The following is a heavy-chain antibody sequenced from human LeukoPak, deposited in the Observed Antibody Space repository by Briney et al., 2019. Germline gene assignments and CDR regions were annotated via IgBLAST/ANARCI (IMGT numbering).Heavy chain of an antibody. V-gene: IGHV4-39*01. D-gene: IGHD3-10*01. CDR3: ARPMVRGADGMDV. CDR1: GGSVSSSDNY. J-gene: IGHJ6*02. CDR2: IYYRGST. Sequence: SETLSLTCTVSGGSVSSSDNYWGWIRQPPGKGLEWIGSIYYRGSTYYNPSLKSRVTIFVDTSKNQFSLKLSSVTAADTAVYYCARPMVRGADGMDVWGQGTTVTVSS.